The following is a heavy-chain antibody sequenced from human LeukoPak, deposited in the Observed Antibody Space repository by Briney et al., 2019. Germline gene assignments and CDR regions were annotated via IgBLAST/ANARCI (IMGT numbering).Heavy chain of an antibody. CDR1: GFTFSSYS. D-gene: IGHD1-1*01. V-gene: IGHV3-21*05. Sequence: GGSLRLSCAASGFTFSSYSMNWVRQAPGKGLEWISYISETSSFMYYADSVKGRFTISRDNAKNSLYLQMDSLRAEDTAVYYCARSTWSTDAFDIWGQGTMVTVSS. CDR2: ISETSSFM. CDR3: ARSTWSTDAFDI. J-gene: IGHJ3*02.